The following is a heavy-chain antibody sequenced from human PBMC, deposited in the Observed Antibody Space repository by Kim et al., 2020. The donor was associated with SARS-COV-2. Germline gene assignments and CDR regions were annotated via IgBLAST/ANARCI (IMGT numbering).Heavy chain of an antibody. CDR1: GFTFSSYS. CDR3: ARDRCGGDCYSSFSGMDV. V-gene: IGHV3-21*01. Sequence: GGSLRLSCAASGFTFSSYSMNWVRQAPGKGLEWVSSISSSSSYIYYADSVKGRFTISRDNAKNSLYLQMNSLRAEDTAVYYCARDRCGGDCYSSFSGMDVWGQGTTVTVSS. J-gene: IGHJ6*02. D-gene: IGHD2-21*02. CDR2: ISSSSSYI.